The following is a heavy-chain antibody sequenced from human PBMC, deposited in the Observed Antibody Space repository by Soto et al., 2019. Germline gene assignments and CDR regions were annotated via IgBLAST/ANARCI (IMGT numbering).Heavy chain of an antibody. J-gene: IGHJ4*02. D-gene: IGHD6-19*01. CDR1: GYTLTELS. CDR3: ATGETAVAGTIDY. V-gene: IGHV1-24*01. Sequence: VASVKVSYKVSGYTLTELSMHWVRQAPGKGLEWMGGFDPEDGETIYAQKFQGRVTMTEDTSTDTAYMELSSLRSEDTAVYYCATGETAVAGTIDYWGQGTLVTVSS. CDR2: FDPEDGET.